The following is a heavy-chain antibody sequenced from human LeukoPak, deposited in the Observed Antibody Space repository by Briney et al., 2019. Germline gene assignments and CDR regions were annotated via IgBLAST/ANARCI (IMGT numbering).Heavy chain of an antibody. D-gene: IGHD6-19*01. CDR1: GFTLSSYA. CDR2: MSFDGSNK. J-gene: IGHJ4*02. V-gene: IGHV3-30-3*01. CDR3: AGDSIRGGWYGGVDY. Sequence: GGSLRLSCAASGFTLSSYAMHWVRQAPGKGLEWVALMSFDGSNKYYADSVKGRFTISRDNSKNTLYLQMNSLRPEDTAVYYCAGDSIRGGWYGGVDYWGQGTLVTVSS.